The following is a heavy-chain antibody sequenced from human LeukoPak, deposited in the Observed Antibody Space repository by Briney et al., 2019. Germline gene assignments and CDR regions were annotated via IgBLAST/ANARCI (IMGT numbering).Heavy chain of an antibody. CDR2: IYYSGST. Sequence: PSETLSLTCTVSGGSISSGGYYWSWIRQHPGKGLEWIGYIYYSGSTYYNPSLKSRVTISVDTSKNQFSLKLSSVTAADTAVYYCARGRRPTVLYSSSSIDAFDIWGQGTMVTVSS. D-gene: IGHD6-6*01. V-gene: IGHV4-31*03. J-gene: IGHJ3*02. CDR1: GGSISSGGYY. CDR3: ARGRRPTVLYSSSSIDAFDI.